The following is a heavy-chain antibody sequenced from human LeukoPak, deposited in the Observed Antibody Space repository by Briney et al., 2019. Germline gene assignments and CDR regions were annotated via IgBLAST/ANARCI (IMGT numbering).Heavy chain of an antibody. J-gene: IGHJ4*02. CDR3: ARGNHYGDFFDY. V-gene: IGHV4-39*07. CDR2: INHSGST. CDR1: SDSISNSAYY. Sequence: PSETLSLTCTVSSDSISNSAYYWSWIRQPPGMGLEWIGEINHSGSTNYNPPLKSRATISVDTSKNQFSLKLSSVTAADTAVYYCARGNHYGDFFDYWGQGTLVTVSS. D-gene: IGHD4-17*01.